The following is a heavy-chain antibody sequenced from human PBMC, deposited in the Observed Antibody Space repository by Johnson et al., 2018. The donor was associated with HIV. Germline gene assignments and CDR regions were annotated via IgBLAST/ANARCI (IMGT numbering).Heavy chain of an antibody. CDR1: GFTFSTYA. V-gene: IGHV3-30*04. D-gene: IGHD6-6*01. Sequence: QVQLVESGGGVVQPGRSLRLSCAASGFTFSTYAMHWVRQAPGKGLEWVAVISNDGKNQFYADSVKGRFTISRDNSKNSLYLQMNSLRAEDTALYYCAKVGYSSPYGAFDIWGQGTMVTVSS. CDR3: AKVGYSSPYGAFDI. CDR2: ISNDGKNQ. J-gene: IGHJ3*02.